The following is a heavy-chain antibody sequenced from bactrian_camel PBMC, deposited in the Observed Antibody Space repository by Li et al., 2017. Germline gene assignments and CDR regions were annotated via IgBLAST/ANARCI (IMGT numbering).Heavy chain of an antibody. J-gene: IGHJ4*01. Sequence: HVQLVESGGGLVQPGGSLRLSCAASGFSFSNSYMSWVRQAPGKGLEWVSSVYSDGSNTYYTDSVKGRFTIPRDNAKNVLFLQMNDLKPEDTAMYICAAAEEGHYDDHEEFNLWGQGTQVTVS. V-gene: IGHV3-2*01. D-gene: IGHD4*01. CDR2: VYSDGSNT. CDR3: AAAEEGHYDDHEEFNL. CDR1: GFSFSNSY.